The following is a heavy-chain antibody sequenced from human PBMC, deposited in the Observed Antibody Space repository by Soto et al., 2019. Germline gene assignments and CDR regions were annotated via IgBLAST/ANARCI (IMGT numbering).Heavy chain of an antibody. J-gene: IGHJ4*02. CDR1: GFTFSSYS. CDR3: ARGPMITFGGVIVPFDY. V-gene: IGHV3-21*01. Sequence: VQLVESGGGLVKPGGSLRLSCAASGFTFSSYSMNWVRQAPGKGLEWVSSISSSSSYIYYADSVKGRFTISRDNAKNSLYLQMNSLRAEDTAVYYCARGPMITFGGVIVPFDYWGQGTLVTVSS. D-gene: IGHD3-16*02. CDR2: ISSSSSYI.